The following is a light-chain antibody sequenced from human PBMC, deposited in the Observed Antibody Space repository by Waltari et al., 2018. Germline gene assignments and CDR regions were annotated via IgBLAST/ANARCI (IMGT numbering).Light chain of an antibody. Sequence: DIQMTQTPSSLSAFVGDRVTITCRASQSIGRLLNWYQQKPGRAPKLLIFAAFSLQSGVPSRFSGSDSGYGRDFILTINSLQPEDFATYYCQQSYSIPRTFGQGTRVEPK. CDR3: QQSYSIPRT. J-gene: IGKJ1*01. CDR1: QSIGRL. CDR2: AAF. V-gene: IGKV1-39*01.